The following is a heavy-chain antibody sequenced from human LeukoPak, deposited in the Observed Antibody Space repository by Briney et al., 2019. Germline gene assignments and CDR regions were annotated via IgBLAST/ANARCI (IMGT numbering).Heavy chain of an antibody. CDR3: ARVEWLYDSSGYIILPHAFDI. D-gene: IGHD3-22*01. V-gene: IGHV7-4-1*02. CDR2: INTNTGNP. Sequence: ASVKVSCKASGYTFTSYAMNWVRQAPGQGLEWMGWINTNTGNPTYAQGFTGRFVFSLDTSVSTAYLQISSLKAEDTAVYYCARVEWLYDSSGYIILPHAFDIWGQGTMVTVSS. CDR1: GYTFTSYA. J-gene: IGHJ3*02.